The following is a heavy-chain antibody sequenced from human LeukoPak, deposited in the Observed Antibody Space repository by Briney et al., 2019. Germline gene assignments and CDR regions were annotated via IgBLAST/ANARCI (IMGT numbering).Heavy chain of an antibody. CDR3: ARGDFTKAFDI. CDR1: GFTFSNYA. D-gene: IGHD3/OR15-3a*01. CDR2: ISYDGSNK. Sequence: GGSLRLSCAASGFTFSNYAMHWVRQAPGKGLEWVAVISYDGSNKYYADSVKGRFTISRDNSKNTLYLQMNSLRAEDTAVYYCARGDFTKAFDIWGQGTMVTVSS. J-gene: IGHJ3*02. V-gene: IGHV3-30-3*01.